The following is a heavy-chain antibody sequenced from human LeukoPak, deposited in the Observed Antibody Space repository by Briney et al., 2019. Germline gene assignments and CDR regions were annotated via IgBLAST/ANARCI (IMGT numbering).Heavy chain of an antibody. CDR2: ISPDGTTT. CDR3: ARDRYDGGDAFDV. D-gene: IGHD5-12*01. CDR1: GFTFRSYS. Sequence: SGGSLTLSCAASGFTFRSYSMNWVRQAPGKGLEWVSYISPDGTTTFYADSVKGRFTISRDNAENSLYVQMNSLRADDTAIYYCARDRYDGGDAFDVWGQGTKVTVSS. V-gene: IGHV3-48*04. J-gene: IGHJ3*01.